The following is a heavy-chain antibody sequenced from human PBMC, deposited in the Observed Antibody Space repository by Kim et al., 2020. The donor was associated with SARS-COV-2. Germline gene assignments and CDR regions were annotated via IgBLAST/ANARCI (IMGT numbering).Heavy chain of an antibody. Sequence: YNPPRKSRVTISVDTSTNQFSLKLSSVTAADTAVYYCARRSQLWLAIDYWGQGTLVTVSS. V-gene: IGHV4-31*02. D-gene: IGHD5-18*01. J-gene: IGHJ4*02. CDR3: ARRSQLWLAIDY.